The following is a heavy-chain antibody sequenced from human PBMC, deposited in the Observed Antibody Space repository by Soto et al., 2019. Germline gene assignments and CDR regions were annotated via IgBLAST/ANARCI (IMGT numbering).Heavy chain of an antibody. CDR3: ARGARGYSYGLGYY. J-gene: IGHJ4*02. CDR1: GFTFSSYG. CDR2: ISYDGSNK. D-gene: IGHD5-18*01. Sequence: GGSLRLSCAASGFTFSSYGMHWVRQAPGKGLEWVAVISYDGSNKYYADSVKGRFTISRDNSKNTLYLQMNSLRAEDTAVYYCARGARGYSYGLGYYWGQGTLVTVSS. V-gene: IGHV3-30*03.